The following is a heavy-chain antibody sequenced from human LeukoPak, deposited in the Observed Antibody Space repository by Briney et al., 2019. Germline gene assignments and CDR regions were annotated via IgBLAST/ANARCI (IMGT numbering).Heavy chain of an antibody. D-gene: IGHD4-17*01. CDR2: ISGSGNSA. V-gene: IGHV3-23*01. J-gene: IGHJ4*02. CDR3: AKDLTTVTRFES. CDR1: GFTFSNYA. Sequence: GGSLRLSCTASGFTFSNYAMNWVRHAPGKGLEWVSGISGSGNSAFYTDSVKGRFTISRDNSKNTLYLQMNSLRVEDTAIYYCAKDLTTVTRFESWGQGTLVTVSS.